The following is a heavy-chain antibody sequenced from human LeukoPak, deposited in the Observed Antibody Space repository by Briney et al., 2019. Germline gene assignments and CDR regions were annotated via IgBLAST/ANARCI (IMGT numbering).Heavy chain of an antibody. J-gene: IGHJ6*02. V-gene: IGHV4-34*01. D-gene: IGHD2-2*01. CDR1: GGSFSGCY. CDR3: ARGVGAKDIVVVPAAMGPQVAYYGMDV. CDR2: INHSGST. Sequence: PSETLSLTCAVYGGSFSGCYWSWIRRPPGKGLEWIGEINHSGSTNYNPSLKSRVTISVDTSKNQSSLKLSSVTAADTAVYYCARGVGAKDIVVVPAAMGPQVAYYGMDVWGQGTTVTVSS.